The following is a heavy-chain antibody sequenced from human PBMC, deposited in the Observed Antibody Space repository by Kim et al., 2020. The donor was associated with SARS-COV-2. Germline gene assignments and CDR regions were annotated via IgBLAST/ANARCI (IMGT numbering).Heavy chain of an antibody. CDR2: IRSKAYGGTT. CDR3: TRGGYDFWSGYWVGIYGMDV. V-gene: IGHV3-49*04. CDR1: GFTFGDYA. Sequence: GGSLRLSCTASGFTFGDYAMSWVRQAPGKGLEWVGFIRSKAYGGTTEYAASVKGRFTISRDDSKSIAYLQMNSLKTEDTAVYYCTRGGYDFWSGYWVGIYGMDVWGQGTTVTVSS. D-gene: IGHD3-3*01. J-gene: IGHJ6*02.